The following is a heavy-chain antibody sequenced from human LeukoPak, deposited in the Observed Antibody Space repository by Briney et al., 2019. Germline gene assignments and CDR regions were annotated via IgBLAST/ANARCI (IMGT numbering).Heavy chain of an antibody. V-gene: IGHV4-34*01. Sequence: SETLSLTCAVYGGSFSGYYWSWIRQPPGKGLEWIGEINHSGSTNYNPSLKSRVTISVDTSKNQFSLKLGSVTAADTAVYYCARDGPYSSSGHFDYWGQGTLVTVSS. CDR3: ARDGPYSSSGHFDY. CDR2: INHSGST. J-gene: IGHJ4*02. D-gene: IGHD6-6*01. CDR1: GGSFSGYY.